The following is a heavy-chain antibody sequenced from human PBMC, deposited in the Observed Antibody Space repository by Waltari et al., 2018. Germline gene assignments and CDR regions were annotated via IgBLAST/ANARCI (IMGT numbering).Heavy chain of an antibody. V-gene: IGHV3-9*01. Sequence: EVQLVESGGGLVQPGRSLRLSCAASGFTFDDYAMHWVRQAPGKGLELVSGISWNSGIIGYADSVKGRFTISRDNAKNSLYLQMNSLRAEDTALYYCAKDSSSWYDYFDYWGQGTLVTVSS. CDR2: ISWNSGII. D-gene: IGHD6-13*01. J-gene: IGHJ4*02. CDR1: GFTFDDYA. CDR3: AKDSSSWYDYFDY.